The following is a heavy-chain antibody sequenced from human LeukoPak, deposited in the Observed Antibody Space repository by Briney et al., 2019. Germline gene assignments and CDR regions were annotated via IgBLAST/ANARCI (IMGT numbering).Heavy chain of an antibody. CDR3: ARDQATVATLWVDY. D-gene: IGHD4-17*01. V-gene: IGHV1-2*02. CDR1: RYTFTNYY. Sequence: GASVKVSCKASRYTFTNYYLHWVRQAPGQGLEWMGWINPNSGGTKPAQKFLGRVTMTRDTSISTAYMELTRLTYDDTAVYYCARDQATVATLWVDYWGQGTLVTVSS. J-gene: IGHJ4*02. CDR2: INPNSGGT.